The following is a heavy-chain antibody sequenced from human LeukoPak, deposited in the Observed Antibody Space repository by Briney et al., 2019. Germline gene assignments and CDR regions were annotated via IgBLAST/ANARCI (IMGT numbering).Heavy chain of an antibody. J-gene: IGHJ4*02. D-gene: IGHD1-1*01. CDR1: GFTFSSNS. V-gene: IGHV3-21*01. CDR3: AREYTGGYFDY. Sequence: GGSLRLSCAASGFTFSSNSMNWVRQAPGKGLEWVSSISSSSSYIYYADSVKGRFTISRDNAKNSLYLQMNSLRAEDTAVYYCAREYTGGYFDYWGQGTLVTVSS. CDR2: ISSSSSYI.